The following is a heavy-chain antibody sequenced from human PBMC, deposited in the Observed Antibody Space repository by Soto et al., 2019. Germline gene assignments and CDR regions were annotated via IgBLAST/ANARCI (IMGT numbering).Heavy chain of an antibody. Sequence: EVQLVESGGGLVQPGGSLRLSCAASGFTVSSNYMSWVRQAPGKGLEWVSIIYSGGRTHYADSVKGRFTISRDNSKNTLYLQMTSLRAEDTAVYYCATDESFGVRWFDPWGPGTLVTVSS. CDR2: IYSGGRT. V-gene: IGHV3-66*01. CDR3: ATDESFGVRWFDP. J-gene: IGHJ5*02. D-gene: IGHD3-10*01. CDR1: GFTVSSNY.